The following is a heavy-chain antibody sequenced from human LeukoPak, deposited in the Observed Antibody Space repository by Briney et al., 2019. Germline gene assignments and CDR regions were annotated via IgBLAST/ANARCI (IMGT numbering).Heavy chain of an antibody. CDR3: ARGPTMIVVLYYFEY. J-gene: IGHJ4*02. D-gene: IGHD3-22*01. CDR2: ISAYNGNT. Sequence: GASVKVSCKASGYTFTSYGISWVRQAPGQGLEWMGWISAYNGNTNYAQKLQGRVTMTTDTSTSTAYMELRSLRSDDTAVYYCARGPTMIVVLYYFEYWGQGTLVTVSP. V-gene: IGHV1-18*01. CDR1: GYTFTSYG.